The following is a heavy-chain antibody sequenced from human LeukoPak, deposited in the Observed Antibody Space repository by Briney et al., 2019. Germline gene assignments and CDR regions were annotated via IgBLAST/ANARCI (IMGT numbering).Heavy chain of an antibody. CDR1: GFTFSSYW. CDR3: ADYDSSLHAFDM. D-gene: IGHD3-22*01. CDR2: IKQDGSEK. J-gene: IGHJ3*02. V-gene: IGHV3-7*01. Sequence: GGSLRLSCAASGFTFSSYWMSRVRQAPGKGLEWVANIKQDGSEKYYVDSVKGRFTISRDNAKNSLYLQMNSLRAEDTAVYYCADYDSSLHAFDMWGRGTMVTVSS.